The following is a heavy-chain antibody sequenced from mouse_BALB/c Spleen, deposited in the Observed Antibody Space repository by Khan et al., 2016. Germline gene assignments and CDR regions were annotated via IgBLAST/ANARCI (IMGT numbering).Heavy chain of an antibody. J-gene: IGHJ4*01. Sequence: VQLQQSGPELEKPGASVKLSCKASGYSFTAYNMNWVKQSNGKSLEWIANIYPYCGGTSYNQKFKGKATLTVDNSSSTAYLQLKSLTSEDTAVYYCGRGYGNPCYYAMDYWGQGTSVTVSS. D-gene: IGHD2-1*01. CDR3: GRGYGNPCYYAMDY. CDR1: GYSFTAYN. CDR2: IYPYCGGT. V-gene: IGHV1S135*01.